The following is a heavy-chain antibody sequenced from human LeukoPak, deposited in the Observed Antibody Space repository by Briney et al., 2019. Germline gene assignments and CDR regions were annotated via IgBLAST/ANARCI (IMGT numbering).Heavy chain of an antibody. Sequence: PGRSLRLSCAASGFSFHYYAMHWVRQAPGKGLEWVAVISYDGINEYYADSVKGRLTISRDNSKNTLYMQMNSLRPEDTAVYYCARPIDNGSGSYYFPYWGQGTLVTVSS. D-gene: IGHD3-10*01. J-gene: IGHJ4*02. CDR1: GFSFHYYA. CDR2: ISYDGINE. CDR3: ARPIDNGSGSYYFPY. V-gene: IGHV3-30-3*01.